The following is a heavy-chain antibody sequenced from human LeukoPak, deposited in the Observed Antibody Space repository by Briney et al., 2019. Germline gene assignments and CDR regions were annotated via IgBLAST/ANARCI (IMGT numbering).Heavy chain of an antibody. D-gene: IGHD3-22*01. J-gene: IGHJ4*02. CDR3: ARVQQYDKFDY. Sequence: GGSLRLSCAASGFTFSSSSMNWVRQAPGKGLEWVSSISSSGSSIHYADSVKGRFTISRDNAKNSLYLQMNSLRAEDTAVYYCARVQQYDKFDYWGQGTLVTVSS. V-gene: IGHV3-21*01. CDR1: GFTFSSSS. CDR2: ISSSGSSI.